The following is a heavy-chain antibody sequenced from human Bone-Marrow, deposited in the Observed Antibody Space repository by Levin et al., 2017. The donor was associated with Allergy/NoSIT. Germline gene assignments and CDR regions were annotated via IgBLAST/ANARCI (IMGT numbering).Heavy chain of an antibody. CDR3: AKREGYCSGGSCSETQRKYFDS. V-gene: IGHV3-23*01. J-gene: IGHJ4*02. CDR1: GFTFSSYA. Sequence: GESLKISCAASGFTFSSYAMSWVRQAPGKGLEWVSAINGGGGSTYYADSVKGRFTISSDNSKNTLYLQMNSLRAEDSAIYYCAKREGYCSGGSCSETQRKYFDSWGQGTLVTVSS. CDR2: INGGGGST. D-gene: IGHD2-15*01.